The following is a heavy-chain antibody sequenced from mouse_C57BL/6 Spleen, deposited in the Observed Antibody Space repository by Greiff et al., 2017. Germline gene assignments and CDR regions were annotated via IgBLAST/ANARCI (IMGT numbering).Heavy chain of an antibody. CDR2: IHPSSGST. D-gene: IGHD3-1*01. V-gene: IGHV1-64*01. J-gene: IGHJ3*01. CDR3: ASSGLALFAS. CDR1: GYTFTSYW. Sequence: QVQLQQPGAELVKPGASVKLSCKASGYTFTSYWMPWVKQRPGQGLEWIGVIHPSSGSTNYNEKFKSKATLTVDTSSSTAYMQLSSLTSEDSAVYYCASSGLALFASWGVGNLVTPSA.